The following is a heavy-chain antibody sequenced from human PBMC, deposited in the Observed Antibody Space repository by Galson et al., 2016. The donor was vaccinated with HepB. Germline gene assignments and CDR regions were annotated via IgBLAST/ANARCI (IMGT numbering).Heavy chain of an antibody. D-gene: IGHD3-3*01. J-gene: IGHJ6*02. Sequence: QSGAEVKKPGESLKISCMGSGNSFTNHWIGWVRQMPGKGLEWMGIIHPGDSDTRYNPSFQGQVTISADKSTNTAYLQWSSLKASDSAIYYCAREIFGHYGVDVWGQGTPVTVSS. CDR1: GNSFTNHW. V-gene: IGHV5-51*03. CDR3: AREIFGHYGVDV. CDR2: IHPGDSDT.